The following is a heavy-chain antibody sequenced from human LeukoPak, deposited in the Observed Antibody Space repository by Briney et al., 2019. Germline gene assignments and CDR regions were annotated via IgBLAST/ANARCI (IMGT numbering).Heavy chain of an antibody. V-gene: IGHV4-30-4*08. D-gene: IGHD4-17*01. CDR2: IYYSGST. CDR1: GGSISSGDYY. Sequence: PSQTLSLTCTVSGGSISSGDYYWSWIRQPPGKGLEWIGYIYYSGSTYYNPSLKSRVTMSVDTSKNQFSLKLSSVTAADTAVYYCARGGITVTTHFDYWGQGTLVTVSS. CDR3: ARGGITVTTHFDY. J-gene: IGHJ4*02.